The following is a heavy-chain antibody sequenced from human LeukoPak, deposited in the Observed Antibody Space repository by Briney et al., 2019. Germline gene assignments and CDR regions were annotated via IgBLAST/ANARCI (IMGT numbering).Heavy chain of an antibody. CDR3: ARGRGKGPLAFDI. J-gene: IGHJ3*02. Sequence: SETLSLTCTVSGGSINSSNYYWGWIRQPPGKGLEWIGSMYYSGSTYYNPSLKSRVATSVDTSKNQFSLKLSSVTAADTAVYYCARGRGKGPLAFDIWGQGTMVTVSS. CDR2: MYYSGST. V-gene: IGHV4-39*07. CDR1: GGSINSSNYY.